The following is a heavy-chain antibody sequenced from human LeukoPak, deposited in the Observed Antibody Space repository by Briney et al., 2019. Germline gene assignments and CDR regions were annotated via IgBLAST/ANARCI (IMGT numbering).Heavy chain of an antibody. Sequence: SETLSLTCAVSGGSFSGYYWHWLRQAPGKGLHWVGEINHSGRTNYNSAFKSLVTILVDRSKNQVSLTLSSVAAADTAVYYCARKCSSTSCYNYWGQGTLVTVSS. V-gene: IGHV4-34*01. D-gene: IGHD2-2*01. J-gene: IGHJ4*02. CDR3: ARKCSSTSCYNY. CDR1: GGSFSGYY. CDR2: INHSGRT.